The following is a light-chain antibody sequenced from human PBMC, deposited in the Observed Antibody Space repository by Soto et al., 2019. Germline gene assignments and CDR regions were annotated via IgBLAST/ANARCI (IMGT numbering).Light chain of an antibody. CDR2: EVN. Sequence: QSALTQPASVSGSPGQSVTISCTGTSSDVGGYNYLSWYQQHPGKAPKLIIYEVNNRPSGVSNRFSGSKSGNTASLTISGLQAEDEADYYCSSYTSSSTRVFGTGIKLTVL. J-gene: IGLJ1*01. CDR3: SSYTSSSTRV. V-gene: IGLV2-14*01. CDR1: SSDVGGYNY.